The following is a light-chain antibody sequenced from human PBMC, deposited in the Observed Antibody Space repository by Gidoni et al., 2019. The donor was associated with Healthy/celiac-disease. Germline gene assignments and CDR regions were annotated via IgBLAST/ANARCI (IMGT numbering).Light chain of an antibody. CDR3: QPSYSTLWT. CDR1: QSISSY. Sequence: DIQMTQSPSSLSASVGDRVTITCRASQSISSYLNWYQQKPGKAPKLLIYAASSLQSGVPSRFSGSGSRTDFTLTISSLQPEDFATYYCQPSYSTLWTFXXXTKVEIK. V-gene: IGKV1-39*01. J-gene: IGKJ1*01. CDR2: AAS.